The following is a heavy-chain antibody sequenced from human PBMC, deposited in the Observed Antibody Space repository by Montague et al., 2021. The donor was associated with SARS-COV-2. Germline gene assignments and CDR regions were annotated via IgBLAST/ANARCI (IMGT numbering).Heavy chain of an antibody. CDR1: GDSVDSFS. Sequence: SETRSLTCLVSGDSVDSFSWNWTRQSPGKGLEWIGSISDSGTTHINPALKSRAAISTDRSKNEISLRMTSVTAADTAVYSCARHQDLFSTEGVVGFDIW. D-gene: IGHD3-3*01. J-gene: IGHJ3*02. CDR3: ARHQDLFSTEGVVGFDI. CDR2: ISDSGTT. V-gene: IGHV4-59*08.